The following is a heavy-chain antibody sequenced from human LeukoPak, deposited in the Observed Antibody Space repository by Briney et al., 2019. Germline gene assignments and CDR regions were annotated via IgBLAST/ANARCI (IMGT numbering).Heavy chain of an antibody. V-gene: IGHV1-69*01. CDR2: IIPIFGTA. Sequence: SVKVSCKASGGTFSSYAISWVRQAPGQGLEWMGGIIPIFGTANYAQEFQGRVTITADESTSTAYMELSSLRSEDTAVYYCASHYRNTIFGVAPFDYWGQGTLVTVSS. D-gene: IGHD3-3*01. CDR1: GGTFSSYA. CDR3: ASHYRNTIFGVAPFDY. J-gene: IGHJ4*02.